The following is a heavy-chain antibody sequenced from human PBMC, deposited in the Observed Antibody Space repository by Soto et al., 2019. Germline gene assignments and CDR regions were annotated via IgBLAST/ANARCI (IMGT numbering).Heavy chain of an antibody. J-gene: IGHJ4*02. Sequence: TLSLTCTVSGGSISSSGYYWSWIRQHPGKGLEWIGYIYYSGSTYYNPSLKSRVTISVDTSKNQFSLKLSSVTAADTAVYYCARGRYFDWLLYPDLDSWGQGTLVTVSS. CDR2: IYYSGST. CDR1: GGSISSSGYY. CDR3: ARGRYFDWLLYPDLDS. V-gene: IGHV4-31*02. D-gene: IGHD3-9*01.